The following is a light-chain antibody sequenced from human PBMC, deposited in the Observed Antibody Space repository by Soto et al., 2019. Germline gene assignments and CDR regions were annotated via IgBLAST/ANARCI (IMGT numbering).Light chain of an antibody. Sequence: EIFLTQSPATLSLSQWERATLSCRASQSVSSYLAWYQQKPGQAPRLLMYDASNRATGIPARFSGSGSGTDFTLTISSLEPEDFAVYYCQQRSNWPPITFGQGTRLEIK. CDR1: QSVSSY. J-gene: IGKJ5*01. CDR2: DAS. CDR3: QQRSNWPPIT. V-gene: IGKV3-11*01.